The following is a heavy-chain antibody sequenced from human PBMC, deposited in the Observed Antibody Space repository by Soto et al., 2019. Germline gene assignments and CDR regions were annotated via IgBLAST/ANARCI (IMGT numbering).Heavy chain of an antibody. CDR3: ARHGTGTTSAAGKYNWFDP. J-gene: IGHJ5*02. Sequence: GESLKISCKGSGYSFTNYWIGWVRQVPGKGLEWMGIIYPGDSDTRYSPSFQGQVTISADKSISTAYLQWSSLKASDTAMYYCARHGTGTTSAAGKYNWFDPWGQGTLVTVSS. D-gene: IGHD1-7*01. CDR1: GYSFTNYW. V-gene: IGHV5-51*01. CDR2: IYPGDSDT.